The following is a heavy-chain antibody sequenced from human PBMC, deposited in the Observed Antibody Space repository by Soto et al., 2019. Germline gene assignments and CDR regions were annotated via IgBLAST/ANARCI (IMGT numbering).Heavy chain of an antibody. J-gene: IGHJ3*02. D-gene: IGHD6-6*01. Sequence: QVQLVQSGPEVKKPGASMKVSCKASGYTFTSYGISWVRQAPGQGLEWMGWISTYNGNPNYAQKLQGRVTMTTDTSTSTAYMELRSLRSDDTAVFYCARAPLYSTSPKSAFDIWGQGTVVTVSS. V-gene: IGHV1-18*01. CDR2: ISTYNGNP. CDR3: ARAPLYSTSPKSAFDI. CDR1: GYTFTSYG.